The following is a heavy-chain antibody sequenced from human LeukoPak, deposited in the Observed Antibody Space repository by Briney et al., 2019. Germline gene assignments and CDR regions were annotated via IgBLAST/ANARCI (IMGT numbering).Heavy chain of an antibody. J-gene: IGHJ4*02. CDR1: GGSISNYH. CDR2: IHTSGST. V-gene: IGHV4-4*07. CDR3: ARRDSSSGWSFDY. Sequence: SETLSLTCTVSGGSISNYHWSWIRQPAGKGLEWIGQIHTSGSTNYNPPLKSRVTMSIDTPENQLSLTIRSVTAADTAVYYCARRDSSSGWSFDYWGQGTLVTVSS. D-gene: IGHD6-19*01.